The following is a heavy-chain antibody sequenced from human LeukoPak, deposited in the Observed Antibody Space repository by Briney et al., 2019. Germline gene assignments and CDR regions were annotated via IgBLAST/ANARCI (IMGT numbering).Heavy chain of an antibody. V-gene: IGHV1-3*01. D-gene: IGHD1-1*01. J-gene: IGHJ4*02. CDR1: GYSFTSYW. Sequence: GESLKISCKGSGYSFTSYWIGWVRQAPGQRLEWMGWINAGNGNTKYSQKFQGRVTITRDTPASTAYMELSSLRSEDTAVYYCARDRGGTGDFDYWGQGTLVTVSS. CDR3: ARDRGGTGDFDY. CDR2: INAGNGNT.